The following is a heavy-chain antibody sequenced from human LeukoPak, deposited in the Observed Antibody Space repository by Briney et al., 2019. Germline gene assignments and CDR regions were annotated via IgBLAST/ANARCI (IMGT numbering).Heavy chain of an antibody. Sequence: ASVKVSCKASGYTFTSYDINWVRQATGQGLEWMGWMNPNSGNTGYAQKFQGRVTMTRNTSISTAYMELSSLRSEDTAVYYCATVVGADYYYYGMDVWGQGTTVTVSS. CDR2: MNPNSGNT. CDR3: ATVVGADYYYYGMDV. V-gene: IGHV1-8*01. CDR1: GYTFTSYD. D-gene: IGHD1-26*01. J-gene: IGHJ6*02.